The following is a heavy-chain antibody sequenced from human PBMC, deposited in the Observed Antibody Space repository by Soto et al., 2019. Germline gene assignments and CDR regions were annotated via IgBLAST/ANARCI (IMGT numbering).Heavy chain of an antibody. CDR1: GGSFSCYY. J-gene: IGHJ3*02. D-gene: IGHD5-18*01. CDR3: AREGVTHAFDI. Sequence: SETLSLTCAVYGGSFSCYYWIWIRQPPGKGLEWIGEINHSGSTNYNPSLKSRVTISVDTSKNQFSLKLSSVTAADTAVYYCAREGVTHAFDIWGQGTMVTVSS. CDR2: INHSGST. V-gene: IGHV4-34*01.